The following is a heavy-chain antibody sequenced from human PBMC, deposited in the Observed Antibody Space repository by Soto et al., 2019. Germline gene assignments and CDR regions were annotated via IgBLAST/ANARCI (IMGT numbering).Heavy chain of an antibody. D-gene: IGHD4-17*01. J-gene: IGHJ4*02. CDR2: IYWDDDR. Sequence: KESGPTLVKPTQTLTLTCNFSGFSLSTSGMGMGWIRQPPGKALEWLALIYWDDDRRYSPSLKTRLTITKDTSKNQVVLTTTNLDPMDTDTYYCARRDGEGYGFEYWGQGTLVTVSS. CDR1: GFSLSTSGMG. V-gene: IGHV2-5*02. CDR3: ARRDGEGYGFEY.